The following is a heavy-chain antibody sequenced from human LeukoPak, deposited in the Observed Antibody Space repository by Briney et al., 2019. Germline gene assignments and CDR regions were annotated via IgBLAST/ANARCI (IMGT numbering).Heavy chain of an antibody. Sequence: ASVKVSCKASGYTFTSYDINWVRQATGQGLEWMGWMNPNSGNTGYAQKFQGRVTMTRNTSISTAYMELSSLRSEDTAVYYCATGNLGELSGRYYYYMDVWGKGTTVTVSS. CDR1: GYTFTSYD. D-gene: IGHD3-10*01. V-gene: IGHV1-8*01. CDR3: ATGNLGELSGRYYYYMDV. CDR2: MNPNSGNT. J-gene: IGHJ6*03.